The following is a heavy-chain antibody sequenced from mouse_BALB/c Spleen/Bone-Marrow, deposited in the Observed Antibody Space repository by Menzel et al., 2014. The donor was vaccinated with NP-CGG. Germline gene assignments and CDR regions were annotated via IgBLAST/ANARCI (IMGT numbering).Heavy chain of an antibody. CDR3: TRRDTTVERAWFAY. J-gene: IGHJ3*01. V-gene: IGHV1S127*01. D-gene: IGHD1-1*01. CDR1: GYTFTSYW. Sequence: QVQLKQSGAELVKPGASVKMSCKASGYTFTSYWMHWVKQRPGQGLEWIGTIDPSDSYTSYNQKFKGKATLTVDTSSSTAYMQLSSLTSEDSAAYYCTRRDTTVERAWFAYWGQGTLVTVSA. CDR2: IDPSDSYT.